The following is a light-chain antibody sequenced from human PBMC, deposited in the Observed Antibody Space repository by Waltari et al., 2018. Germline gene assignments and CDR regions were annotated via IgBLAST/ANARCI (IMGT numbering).Light chain of an antibody. Sequence: EVLMTPSPATLSVSPGERVTPSCRASQNIHDNLAWYQQKPGQAPRLLIYGASTRATDIPARFRGSGSGTEFTLTINSLQSEDLGIYYCQQYNKWPPLTFGGGTKVAIK. CDR3: QQYNKWPPLT. V-gene: IGKV3-15*01. J-gene: IGKJ4*01. CDR1: QNIHDN. CDR2: GAS.